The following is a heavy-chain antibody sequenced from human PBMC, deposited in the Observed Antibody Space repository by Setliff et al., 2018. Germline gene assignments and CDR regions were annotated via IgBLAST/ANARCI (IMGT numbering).Heavy chain of an antibody. CDR3: ARTPDGFLGDGYNLNTLGYFDS. Sequence: SETLSLTCTVSGGSISDSHYYWGWFRQPPGMRPEWIGTVYYSGSIYYNPSLKSRVTISVDTSKNQFSLKLSSVTAADTAVYYCARTPDGFLGDGYNLNTLGYFDSWGQGTLVTVSS. D-gene: IGHD3-3*01. V-gene: IGHV4-39*07. CDR1: GGSISDSHYY. CDR2: VYYSGSI. J-gene: IGHJ4*02.